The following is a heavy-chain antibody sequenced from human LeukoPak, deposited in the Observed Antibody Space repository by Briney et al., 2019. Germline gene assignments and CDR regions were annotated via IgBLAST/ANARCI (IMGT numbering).Heavy chain of an antibody. D-gene: IGHD2-15*01. Sequence: NPSETLSLTCTVSGGSISSYYWSWIRQPPGKGLEWIGYIYYSGSTNYNPSLKSRVSISVDTSKNQFSMKLSSVTAADTAVYYCAGDFRYCSGGSCSEGFDPWGQGTLVTVSS. CDR3: AGDFRYCSGGSCSEGFDP. V-gene: IGHV4-59*12. CDR1: GGSISSYY. J-gene: IGHJ5*02. CDR2: IYYSGST.